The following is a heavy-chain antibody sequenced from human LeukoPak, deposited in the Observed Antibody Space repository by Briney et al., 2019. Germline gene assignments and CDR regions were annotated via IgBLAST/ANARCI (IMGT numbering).Heavy chain of an antibody. CDR3: AKVRVATREFDY. V-gene: IGHV3-30*18. Sequence: GGSLRLSCAASGFTFSSYGMHWVRQAPGKGLEWVAVISYDGSNKYYADSVKGRFTISRDNSKNTLYLQMNSLRAEDTAVYYCAKVRVATREFDYWGQGTLVTVSS. J-gene: IGHJ4*02. CDR2: ISYDGSNK. D-gene: IGHD5-12*01. CDR1: GFTFSSYG.